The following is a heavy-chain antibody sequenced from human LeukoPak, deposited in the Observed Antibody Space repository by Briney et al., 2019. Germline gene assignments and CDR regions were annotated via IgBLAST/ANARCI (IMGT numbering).Heavy chain of an antibody. J-gene: IGHJ4*02. Sequence: PSETLSLTCAVSGGSISSGDYYWSWIRQPPGKGLEWIGYIYYSGSTDYNPSRKSRVTISVDTSKNQFSLELSSVTAADTAVYYCARVRGLFRYFDYWGQGTLVTVSS. CDR3: ARVRGLFRYFDY. D-gene: IGHD2-21*01. CDR2: IYYSGST. V-gene: IGHV4-30-4*01. CDR1: GGSISSGDYY.